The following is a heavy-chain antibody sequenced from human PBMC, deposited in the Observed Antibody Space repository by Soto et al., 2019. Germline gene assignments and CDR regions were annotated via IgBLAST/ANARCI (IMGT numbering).Heavy chain of an antibody. CDR1: GCTFPSYG. D-gene: IGHD3-16*01. CDR3: ARDGPPVIASDYLYYGMDV. Sequence: ASVKVSCKASGCTFPSYGISWVRQAPGQGLEWMGWISVYNGNTNYAQKVQGRVTMTTDTSTRPAYMEMRSLRPDDTAVYYCARDGPPVIASDYLYYGMDVWGQGTRVTVSS. CDR2: ISVYNGNT. J-gene: IGHJ6*02. V-gene: IGHV1-18*04.